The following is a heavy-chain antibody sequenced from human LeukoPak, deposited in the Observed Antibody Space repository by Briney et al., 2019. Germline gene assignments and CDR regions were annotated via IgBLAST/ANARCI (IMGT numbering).Heavy chain of an antibody. Sequence: TASETLSLTCAVYNGFDSYYFMLVRQPPGKGLEWIGEITYKRSANYNSSLMSRATISIDVSQRQFSLKLTSVTAADTATYYCAVYGGDWQFLSWGQGTPVTVS. V-gene: IGHV4-34*01. J-gene: IGHJ5*02. CDR2: ITYKRSA. D-gene: IGHD2-21*02. CDR1: NGFDSYYF. CDR3: AVYGGDWQFLS.